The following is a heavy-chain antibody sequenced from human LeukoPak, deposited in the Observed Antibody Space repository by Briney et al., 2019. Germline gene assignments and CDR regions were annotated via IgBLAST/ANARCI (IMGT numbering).Heavy chain of an antibody. CDR1: GGSISSYY. J-gene: IGHJ4*02. V-gene: IGHV4-4*07. CDR2: IYTSGST. CDR3: ARMSSHCSGGSCYAVFDY. Sequence: SETLSLTRTVSGGSISSYYWSWIRQPAGKGLEWIGRIYTSGSTNYNPSLKSRVTMSVDTSKNQFSLKLSSVTAADTAVYYCARMSSHCSGGSCYAVFDYWGQGTLVTVSS. D-gene: IGHD2-15*01.